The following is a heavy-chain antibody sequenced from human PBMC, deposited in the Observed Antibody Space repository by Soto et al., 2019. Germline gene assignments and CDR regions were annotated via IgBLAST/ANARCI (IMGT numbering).Heavy chain of an antibody. CDR2: IIPIFGTA. D-gene: IGHD4-17*01. CDR1: GGTFSSYA. Sequence: ASVKVSCKASGGTFSSYAISWVRQAPGQGLEWMGGIIPIFGTANYAQKFQGRVTITADESTSTAYMELSSLRSEDTAVYYCAREPTVISYYYYYYGMDVWGQGTTVTVSS. V-gene: IGHV1-69*13. J-gene: IGHJ6*02. CDR3: AREPTVISYYYYYYGMDV.